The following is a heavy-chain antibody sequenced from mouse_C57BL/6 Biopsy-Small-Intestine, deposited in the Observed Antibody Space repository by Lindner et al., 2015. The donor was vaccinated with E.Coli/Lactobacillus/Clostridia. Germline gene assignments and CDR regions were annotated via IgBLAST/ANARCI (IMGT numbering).Heavy chain of an antibody. CDR3: ASYGYDFDY. V-gene: IGHV1-54*01. Sequence: VQLQESGAELVRPGTSVKVSCKASGYAFTNYLIEWVRQRPGQGLEWIGMINPGSGGANYNEKFKGKATLTADKPSSTAYMQLSSLTSEDSAVYFCASYGYDFDYWGPRHHSHSLL. J-gene: IGHJ2*01. D-gene: IGHD2-2*01. CDR1: GYAFTNYL. CDR2: INPGSGGA.